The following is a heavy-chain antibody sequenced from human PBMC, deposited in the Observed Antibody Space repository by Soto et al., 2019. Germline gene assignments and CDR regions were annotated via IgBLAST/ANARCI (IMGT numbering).Heavy chain of an antibody. CDR2: IYYSGSA. J-gene: IGHJ5*02. CDR3: ARHIYENSGYRRFDP. V-gene: IGHV4-39*01. D-gene: IGHD3-22*01. Sequence: QLQLQESGPGLVKPSETLSLTCTVSGDSIRSTTYYWGWIRQPPGKGLEWIGSIYYSGSAFYNPSLKSRVTISVDMSKNQFSLRLSSVTAADTAVFYCARHIYENSGYRRFDPWGQGTLVTVSS. CDR1: GDSIRSTTYY.